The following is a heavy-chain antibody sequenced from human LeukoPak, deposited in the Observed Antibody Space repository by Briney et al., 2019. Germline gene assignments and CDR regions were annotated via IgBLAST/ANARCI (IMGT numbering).Heavy chain of an antibody. CDR1: GFTFGSHR. Sequence: GSLRLSCTSSGFTFGSHRMSWVRQAPGKGLEWVANIGQDGSGTFYADFLKGRFTISRDNAKNLLFLQMNRLRVEDTAIYYCVRGNEAFWGQGTLVTVSS. CDR2: IGQDGSGT. V-gene: IGHV3-7*01. CDR3: VRGNEAF. J-gene: IGHJ1*01.